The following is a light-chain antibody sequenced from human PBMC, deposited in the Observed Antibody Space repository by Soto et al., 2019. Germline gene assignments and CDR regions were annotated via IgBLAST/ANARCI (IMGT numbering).Light chain of an antibody. V-gene: IGKV3-11*01. Sequence: EIVLTQSPATLSLSPGERATLSCRASQSVNSYLAWYQQKPGRAPRLLIYDASNRATGIPARFSGSGSGTAFTLTIRSLEPEAFAVYHCQQRRDWITFGPGTKVDIK. J-gene: IGKJ3*01. CDR3: QQRRDWIT. CDR2: DAS. CDR1: QSVNSY.